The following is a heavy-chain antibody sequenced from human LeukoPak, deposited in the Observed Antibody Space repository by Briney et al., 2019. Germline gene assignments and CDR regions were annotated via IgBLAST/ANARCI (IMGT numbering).Heavy chain of an antibody. D-gene: IGHD6-19*01. Sequence: SETLSLTCTVSGGSISSSSYYWGWIRQPPGKGLEWIGSIYYSGSTYYNPSLKSRVTISVDTSKNQFSLKLSSVTAADTAVYYCARLAVAGTKDYWGQGTLVTVSS. V-gene: IGHV4-39*01. J-gene: IGHJ4*02. CDR2: IYYSGST. CDR1: GGSISSSSYY. CDR3: ARLAVAGTKDY.